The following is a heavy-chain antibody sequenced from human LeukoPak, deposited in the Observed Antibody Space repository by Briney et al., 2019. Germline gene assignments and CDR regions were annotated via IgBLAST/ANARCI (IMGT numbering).Heavy chain of an antibody. D-gene: IGHD3-10*01. Sequence: SETLSFTCTVSAGSISNYFWSWIRQPAGKGLEWIGRIYTSGTTNYSPSLKSRVTMSVDTSTNQFSLKLTSVTAADTAVYYCARENDSGSRGLDFWGQGTLVTVSS. CDR3: ARENDSGSRGLDF. CDR2: IYTSGTT. J-gene: IGHJ4*02. CDR1: AGSISNYF. V-gene: IGHV4-4*07.